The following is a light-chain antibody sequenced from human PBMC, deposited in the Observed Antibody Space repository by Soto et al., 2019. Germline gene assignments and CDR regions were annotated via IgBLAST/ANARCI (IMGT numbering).Light chain of an antibody. CDR2: AAS. Sequence: TQLTQIPPFLSASVGDSVTLTCRASQGIRSYIVWYQKKPGKAPQLLINAASSMQRTGPSKCSGGRSATKYSLTTSSLLPEEVATFSCRQSYAKPPTFGEGTKVDIK. CDR1: QGIRSY. J-gene: IGKJ4*02. V-gene: IGKV1-9*01. CDR3: RQSYAKPPT.